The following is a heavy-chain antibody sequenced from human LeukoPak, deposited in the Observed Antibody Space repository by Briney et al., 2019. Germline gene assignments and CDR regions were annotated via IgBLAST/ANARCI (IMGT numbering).Heavy chain of an antibody. Sequence: GGSLRLSCAASGFTFSSYGMHWVRQAPGKGLEWVAVISYDGSNKYYADSVKGRFTISRDNSKNTLYLQMNSLRAEDTAVYYCAKEFRYSSGWSEYYFDYWGQGTLVTVSS. CDR1: GFTFSSYG. J-gene: IGHJ4*02. D-gene: IGHD6-19*01. CDR2: ISYDGSNK. V-gene: IGHV3-30*18. CDR3: AKEFRYSSGWSEYYFDY.